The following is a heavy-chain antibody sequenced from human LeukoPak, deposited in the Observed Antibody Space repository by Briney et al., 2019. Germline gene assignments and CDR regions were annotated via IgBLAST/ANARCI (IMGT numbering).Heavy chain of an antibody. CDR3: AATRYDWNDPDYYFDY. D-gene: IGHD1-20*01. CDR1: GGSISSYY. V-gene: IGHV4-4*07. J-gene: IGHJ4*02. Sequence: SETLSLTCTVSGGSISSYYWSWIRQPAGKGLEWIGRIYTSGSTNYNPSLKSRVTISVDTSKSQFSLKLSSATAADTAVYYCAATRYDWNDPDYYFDYWGQGTLVTVSS. CDR2: IYTSGST.